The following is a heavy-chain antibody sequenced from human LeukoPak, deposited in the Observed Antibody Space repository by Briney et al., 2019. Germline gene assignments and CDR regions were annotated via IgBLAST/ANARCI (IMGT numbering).Heavy chain of an antibody. V-gene: IGHV3-11*04. J-gene: IGHJ3*02. D-gene: IGHD3-9*01. Sequence: KTGGSLRLSCAASGFTFSGFAMSWIRQAPGKGLEWVSYISSSGSTIYYADSVKGRFTISRDNAKNSLYLQMNSLRAEDTAVYYCARDPNYDILTGYYADAFDIWGQGTMVTVSS. CDR1: GFTFSGFA. CDR3: ARDPNYDILTGYYADAFDI. CDR2: ISSSGSTI.